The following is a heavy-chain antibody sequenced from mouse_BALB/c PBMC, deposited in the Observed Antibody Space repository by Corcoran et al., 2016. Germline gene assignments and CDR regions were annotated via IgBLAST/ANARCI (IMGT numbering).Heavy chain of an antibody. CDR1: GFTFTEYT. CDR2: INPNNGGN. V-gene: IGHV1-18*01. J-gene: IGHJ3*01. Sequence: VQLQQSGPELVKPGASVKISCKTSGFTFTEYTMHWVKQSHGKSLEWIGGINPNNGGNSYNQKFKGKATLIVDKSASTAYMELSRLTSEDSAGYDFARGREYGNPCAYWGQGTLVTVSA. D-gene: IGHD2-10*02. CDR3: ARGREYGNPCAY.